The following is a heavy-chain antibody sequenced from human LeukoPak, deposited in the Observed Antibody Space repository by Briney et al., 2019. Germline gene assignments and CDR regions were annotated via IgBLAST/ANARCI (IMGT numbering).Heavy chain of an antibody. D-gene: IGHD4-17*01. J-gene: IGHJ6*02. V-gene: IGHV3-66*01. Sequence: GGSLRLSCAASGFTVSSNYMSWDRQAPGKGLEWVSVIYSGGSTYYADSVKGRFTISRDNSKNTLYLQMNSLRAEDTAVYYCARGYGDYSEEDVWGQGTTVTVSS. CDR3: ARGYGDYSEEDV. CDR2: IYSGGST. CDR1: GFTVSSNY.